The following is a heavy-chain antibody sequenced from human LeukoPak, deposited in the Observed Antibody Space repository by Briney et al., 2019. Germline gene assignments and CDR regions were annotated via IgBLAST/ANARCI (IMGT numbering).Heavy chain of an antibody. V-gene: IGHV4-34*01. J-gene: IGHJ5*02. D-gene: IGHD6-6*01. CDR3: ARGVRGIAARRNNGFDP. CDR2: INHSGST. Sequence: ASETLSLTCAVYGGSFSGYDWSWIRQPPGKGLEWIGEINHSGSTNYNPSLKSRVTISVDTSKNQFSLKLSSVTAADTAVYYRARGVRGIAARRNNGFDPWGQGTLVTVSS. CDR1: GGSFSGYD.